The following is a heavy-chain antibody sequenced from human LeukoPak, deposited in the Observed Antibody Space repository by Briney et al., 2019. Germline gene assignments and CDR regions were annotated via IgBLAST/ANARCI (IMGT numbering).Heavy chain of an antibody. CDR2: IKQDGSDK. CDR3: ARTDIVVELGITRRFDC. D-gene: IGHD2-15*01. Sequence: GGSLRLSCAASGFTFSSYWMNWVRQAPGKGLEGVANIKQDGSDKYYVDSVKGRFTISRDNAKNSLYLQMNSLRVDDTAVYYCARTDIVVELGITRRFDCWGQGTPVTVSS. J-gene: IGHJ4*02. CDR1: GFTFSSYW. V-gene: IGHV3-7*03.